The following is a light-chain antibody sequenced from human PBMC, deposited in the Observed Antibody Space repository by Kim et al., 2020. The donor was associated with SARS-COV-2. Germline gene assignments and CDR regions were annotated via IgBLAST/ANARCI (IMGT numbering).Light chain of an antibody. CDR1: QSVSSN. V-gene: IGKV3-15*01. Sequence: VMTQSPATLSMSPGERVTHSCRASQSVSSNLAWYQQKPGQAPRLLISGAINRATGVPARIRGGGSGTEFTLTISGLQSEDSAVYYCQQYNDWRLITFGQGTRLEIK. CDR2: GAI. CDR3: QQYNDWRLIT. J-gene: IGKJ5*01.